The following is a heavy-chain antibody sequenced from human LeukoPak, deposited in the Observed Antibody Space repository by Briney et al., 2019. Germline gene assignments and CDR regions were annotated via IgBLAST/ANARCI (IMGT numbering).Heavy chain of an antibody. D-gene: IGHD1-26*01. CDR1: GYTFTSYD. V-gene: IGHV1-8*01. Sequence: GASVKVSCKASGYTFTSYDINWVRQATGQGLEWMGWMNPNSGNTGYAQKFQGRVTMTRNTSKSTAYMELSSLRSEDTAVYYCARGIVGATEYYYYYGMDVWGQGTTVTVSS. CDR2: MNPNSGNT. J-gene: IGHJ6*02. CDR3: ARGIVGATEYYYYYGMDV.